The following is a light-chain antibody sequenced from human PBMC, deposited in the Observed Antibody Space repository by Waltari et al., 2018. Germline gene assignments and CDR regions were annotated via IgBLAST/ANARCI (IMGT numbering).Light chain of an antibody. CDR2: GAS. CDR1: QYISNN. J-gene: IGKJ1*01. Sequence: DIQMTQSPSSLSASVGDRVTISCRASQYISNNLNWYQQKPGKAPELLIYGASSLQSGVPSRFRGTGSGTDFSLTISSLQPEDFATYSCQQSYSTPRTFGQGTKVEIK. V-gene: IGKV1-39*01. CDR3: QQSYSTPRT.